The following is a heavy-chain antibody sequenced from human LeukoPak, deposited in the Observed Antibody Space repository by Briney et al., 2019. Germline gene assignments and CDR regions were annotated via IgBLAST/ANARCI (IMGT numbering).Heavy chain of an antibody. J-gene: IGHJ4*02. Sequence: ASVKVSFKASGYTFTSYYMHWVRQAPGQGLEWMGIINPSGGSTSYAQKFQGRVTMTRDTSTSTVYMELSSLRSEDTAVYYCARDYLRADSSGFYSLGYWGQGTLVTVSS. V-gene: IGHV1-46*01. D-gene: IGHD3-22*01. CDR2: INPSGGST. CDR3: ARDYLRADSSGFYSLGY. CDR1: GYTFTSYY.